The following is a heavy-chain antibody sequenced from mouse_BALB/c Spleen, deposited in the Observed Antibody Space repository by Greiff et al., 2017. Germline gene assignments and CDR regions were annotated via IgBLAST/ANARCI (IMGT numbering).Heavy chain of an antibody. CDR3: ARDGKNAMDY. CDR2: IWAGGST. V-gene: IGHV2-9*02. J-gene: IGHJ4*01. Sequence: VKLQESGPGLVAPSQSLSITCTVSGFSLTSYGVHWVRQPPGKGLEWLGVIWAGGSTNYNSALMSRLSISKDNSKSQVFLKMNSLQTDDTAMYYCARDGKNAMDYWGQGTSVTVSS. CDR1: GFSLTSYG.